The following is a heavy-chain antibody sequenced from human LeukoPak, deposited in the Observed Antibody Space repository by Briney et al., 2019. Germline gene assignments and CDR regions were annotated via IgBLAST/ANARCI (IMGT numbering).Heavy chain of an antibody. CDR1: GFTFSSSA. Sequence: GGSLRLSCAASGFTFSSSAMSWVRQAPGKGLEWVSVIGSSGGNTYYADSVKGRFTISRDNSKNTLYLQMNSLRAEDTAVYYCAKVGVYSGYDYCFDYWGQGTLVTVSS. D-gene: IGHD5-12*01. CDR3: AKVGVYSGYDYCFDY. CDR2: IGSSGGNT. V-gene: IGHV3-23*01. J-gene: IGHJ4*02.